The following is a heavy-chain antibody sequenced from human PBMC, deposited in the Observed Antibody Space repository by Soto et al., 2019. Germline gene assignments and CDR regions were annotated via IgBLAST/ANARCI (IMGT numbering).Heavy chain of an antibody. J-gene: IGHJ6*02. V-gene: IGHV1-2*04. D-gene: IGHD4-17*01. CDR1: GYTFTGYY. CDR2: INPNSGGT. CDR3: ARRAPEXLDYSDYVSYYYYGMDV. Sequence: ASVKVSCKASGYTFTGYYMHWVRQAPGQGLEWMGWINPNSGGTNYAQKFQGWVTMTRDTSISTAYMELSRLRSDDTAVYYCARRAPEXLDYSDYVSYYYYGMDVWGPGTTVTVSS.